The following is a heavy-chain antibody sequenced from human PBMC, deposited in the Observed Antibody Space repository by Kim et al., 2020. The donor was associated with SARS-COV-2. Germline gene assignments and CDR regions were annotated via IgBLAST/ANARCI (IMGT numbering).Heavy chain of an antibody. V-gene: IGHV3-23*03. CDR2: IYSGGSST. D-gene: IGHD3-10*01. CDR3: AKGKLFTDY. J-gene: IGHJ4*02. CDR1: GFTFSSYA. Sequence: GGSLRLPCAASGFTFSSYAMSWVRQAPGKGLEWVSVIYSGGSSTYYADSVKGRFTISRDNSKNTLYLQMNSLRAEDTAVYYCAKGKLFTDYWGQGTLVTVSS.